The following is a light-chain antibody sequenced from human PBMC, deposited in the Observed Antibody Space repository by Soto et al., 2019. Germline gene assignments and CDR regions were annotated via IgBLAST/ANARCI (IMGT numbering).Light chain of an antibody. CDR3: AAWDDSLNAL. V-gene: IGLV1-44*01. CDR2: LND. Sequence: QSVLTQPPSLSATPGQRVNISCSGSFSNIGDNAVNWYQQLPGAAPKLLIYLNDQRPSGVPDRFSGSKSGTSAFLAISGLQSEDEAHYHCAAWDDSLNALFGTGTKVTVL. CDR1: FSNIGDNA. J-gene: IGLJ1*01.